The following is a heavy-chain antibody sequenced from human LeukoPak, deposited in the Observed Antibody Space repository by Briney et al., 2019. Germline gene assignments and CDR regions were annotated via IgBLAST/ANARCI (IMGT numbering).Heavy chain of an antibody. CDR3: ARDLEHCRNIICSNSAY. V-gene: IGHV1-18*01. D-gene: IGHD2-2*01. CDR2: ISTYNGNT. Sequence: ASVKVSCKASGYTFTSYGISWVRQAPGQGLEWVGWISTYNGNTFYAQKFEGRVTMTTDTSTNTVYMDLRCLRSDDTAVYYCARDLEHCRNIICSNSAYWGQGTLVTVSS. CDR1: GYTFTSYG. J-gene: IGHJ4*02.